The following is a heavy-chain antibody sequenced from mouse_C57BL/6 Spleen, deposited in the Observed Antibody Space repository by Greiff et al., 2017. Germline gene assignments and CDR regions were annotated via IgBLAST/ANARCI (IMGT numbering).Heavy chain of an antibody. D-gene: IGHD1-1*01. CDR2: IDPSDSET. J-gene: IGHJ2*01. CDR1: GYTFTSYW. V-gene: IGHV1-52*01. Sequence: QSCKASGYTFTSYWMHWVKQRPIQGLEWIGNIDPSDSETHYNQKFKDKATLTVDKSSSTAYMQLSSLTSEDSAVYYCARTGLYGSSSGVDYWGQGTTLTVSS. CDR3: ARTGLYGSSSGVDY.